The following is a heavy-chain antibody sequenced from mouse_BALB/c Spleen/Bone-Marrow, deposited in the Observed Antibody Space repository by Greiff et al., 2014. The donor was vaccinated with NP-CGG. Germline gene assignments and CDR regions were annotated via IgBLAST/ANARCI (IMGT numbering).Heavy chain of an antibody. J-gene: IGHJ3*01. D-gene: IGHD2-4*01. CDR2: IWAGGST. V-gene: IGHV2-9*02. CDR3: ARSTMIAEGFAY. CDR1: GFSFTTYG. Sequence: VQLQQSGPGLVAPSQSLSFTCTVSGFSFTTYGVHWVRQPPGKGLEWLGLIWAGGSTNYNSAVMSRLSISKDNSKSQVFLKMNSLQSDDTAMYYCARSTMIAEGFAYWGQGTLVTVSA.